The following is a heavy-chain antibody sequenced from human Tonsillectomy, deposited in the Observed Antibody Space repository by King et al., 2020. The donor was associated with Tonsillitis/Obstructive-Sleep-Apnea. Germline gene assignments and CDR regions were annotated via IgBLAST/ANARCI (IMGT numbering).Heavy chain of an antibody. CDR1: GGSFSGYY. CDR3: ARSYISSPVYNWFDP. J-gene: IGHJ5*02. CDR2: INHSGST. D-gene: IGHD6-6*01. Sequence: VQLQQWGAGLLKPSETLSLTCAVYGGSFSGYYWSWIRQPPGKGLEWIGEINHSGSTNYNPSLKSRVTISVDTSKNQCSLKLSSVTAAGTALYYCARSYISSPVYNWFDPWGPGTLVSVSS. V-gene: IGHV4-34*01.